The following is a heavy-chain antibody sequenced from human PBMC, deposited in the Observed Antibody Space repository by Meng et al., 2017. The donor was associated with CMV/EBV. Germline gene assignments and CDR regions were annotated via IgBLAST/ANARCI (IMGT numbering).Heavy chain of an antibody. V-gene: IGHV4-39*07. CDR2: IYYSGST. D-gene: IGHD3-3*01. J-gene: IGHJ3*02. CDR1: GGSISSSSYY. Sequence: SETLSLPCTVSGGSISSSSYYWGWIRQPPGKGLAWIGSIYYSGSTYYNPSLKSRVTISVDTSKNQFSLKLSSVTAADTAVYYCARDRKTYYDCWSDAFDIWGQGTMVTVSS. CDR3: ARDRKTYYDCWSDAFDI.